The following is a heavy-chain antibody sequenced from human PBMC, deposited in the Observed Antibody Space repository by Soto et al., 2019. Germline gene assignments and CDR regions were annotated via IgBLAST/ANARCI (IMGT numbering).Heavy chain of an antibody. J-gene: IGHJ6*03. Sequence: SETLSLTCAVYGGSFSGYYWSWIRQPPGKGLEWIGEINHSGSTNYNPSLKSRVTISVDTSKNQFSLKLSSVTAADTAVYYCARERQLGYCSSTSCYGYYYYYYMDVWGKGTTVTVSS. CDR2: INHSGST. D-gene: IGHD2-2*01. V-gene: IGHV4-34*01. CDR1: GGSFSGYY. CDR3: ARERQLGYCSSTSCYGYYYYYYMDV.